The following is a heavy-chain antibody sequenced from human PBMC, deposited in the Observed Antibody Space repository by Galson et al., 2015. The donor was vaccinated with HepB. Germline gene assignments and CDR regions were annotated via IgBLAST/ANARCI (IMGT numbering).Heavy chain of an antibody. CDR1: GFTFSSYG. J-gene: IGHJ4*02. Sequence: SLRLSCAASGFTFSSYGMHWVRQAPGKGLEWVAVISYDGSNKYYADSVKGRFTISRDNSKNTLYLQMNSLRAEDTAVYYCAKALGYYYDSNPLDYWGQGTLVTVSS. V-gene: IGHV3-30*18. D-gene: IGHD3-22*01. CDR2: ISYDGSNK. CDR3: AKALGYYYDSNPLDY.